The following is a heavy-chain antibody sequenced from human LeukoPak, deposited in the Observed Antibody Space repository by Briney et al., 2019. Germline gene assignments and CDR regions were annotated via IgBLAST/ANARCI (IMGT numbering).Heavy chain of an antibody. D-gene: IGHD7-27*01. CDR2: IYTSGST. J-gene: IGHJ6*03. V-gene: IGHV4-4*09. CDR1: GDSISAYF. CDR3: ARQMGISYYYMDV. Sequence: SETLSLTCTVSGDSISAYFWNWIRQPPGKGLEWIGYIYTSGSTNYNPSLKSRVTISADTSKNQFSLKLSSVTAADTAVYYCARQMGISYYYMDVWGNGTTVTVSS.